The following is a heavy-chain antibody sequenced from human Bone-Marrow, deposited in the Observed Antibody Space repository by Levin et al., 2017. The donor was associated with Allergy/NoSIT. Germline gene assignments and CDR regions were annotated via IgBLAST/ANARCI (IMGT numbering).Heavy chain of an antibody. D-gene: IGHD3-3*01. J-gene: IGHJ4*02. V-gene: IGHV3-23*01. CDR2: ISGSGGST. CDR1: GFTFNSYA. CDR3: ATAYDFWSGYYTAPLGD. Sequence: GGSLRLSCAASGFTFNSYAMSWVRQAPGKGLEWVSAISGSGGSTFYADSVKGRFSISRDTSKNTLHLQLDGLRVAAPAVYYCATAYDFWSGYYTAPLGDWGQGTLVTVSS.